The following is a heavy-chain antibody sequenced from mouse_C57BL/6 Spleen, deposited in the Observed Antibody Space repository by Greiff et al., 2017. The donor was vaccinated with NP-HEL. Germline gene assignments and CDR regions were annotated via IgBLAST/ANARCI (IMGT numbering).Heavy chain of an antibody. CDR1: GYTFTSYW. D-gene: IGHD1-1*01. V-gene: IGHV1-52*01. Sequence: QVQLQQPGAELVRPGSSVKLSCKASGYTFTSYWMHWVKQRPIQGLEWIGNIDPSDSETHYNQKFKDKATLTVDKSSSTAYMQLSSLTSEASAVYYCARGALYYYGSSLSYWYFDVWGTGTTVTVSS. CDR2: IDPSDSET. CDR3: ARGALYYYGSSLSYWYFDV. J-gene: IGHJ1*03.